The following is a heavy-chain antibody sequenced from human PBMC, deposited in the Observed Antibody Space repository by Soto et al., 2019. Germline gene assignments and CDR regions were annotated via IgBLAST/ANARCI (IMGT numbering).Heavy chain of an antibody. CDR3: ARADRAYCGGDCYFWWFDP. CDR1: GGTFSSYA. Sequence: WASVKVSCKASGGTFSSYAISWVRQAPGQGLEWMGGIIPIFGTANYAQKFQGRVTITADESTSTAYMELSSLRSEDTAVYYCARADRAYCGGDCYFWWFDPWGQGTLVTVSS. V-gene: IGHV1-69*13. D-gene: IGHD2-21*02. CDR2: IIPIFGTA. J-gene: IGHJ5*02.